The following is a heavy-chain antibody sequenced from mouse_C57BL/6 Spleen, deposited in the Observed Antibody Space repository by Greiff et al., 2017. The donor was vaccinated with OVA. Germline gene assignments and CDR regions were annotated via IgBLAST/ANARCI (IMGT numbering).Heavy chain of an antibody. D-gene: IGHD3-1*01. CDR3: ARGGASAWFAY. CDR1: GYTFTSYT. Sequence: VQLQQSGAELARPGASVKMSCKASGYTFTSYTMHWVKQRPGQGLEWIGYINPSRGYTKYNQQFKDKATLTADKSSSTAYMQLSSLTSEYSAVYYCARGGASAWFAYWGQGTLVTVSA. J-gene: IGHJ3*01. V-gene: IGHV1-4*01. CDR2: INPSRGYT.